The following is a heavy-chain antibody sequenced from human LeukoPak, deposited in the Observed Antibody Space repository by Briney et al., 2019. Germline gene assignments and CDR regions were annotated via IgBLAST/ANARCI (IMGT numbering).Heavy chain of an antibody. CDR3: ARDTDYYGSGYFDY. V-gene: IGHV4-4*07. D-gene: IGHD3-10*01. CDR1: GGSISSYY. J-gene: IGHJ4*02. Sequence: SETLSLTCTVAGGSISSYYWSWIRQPAGKGLEWIGRIYTSGSTNYNPSLKSRVTMSVDTSKNQFSLKLSSVTAADTAVYYCARDTDYYGSGYFDYWGQGTLVTVSS. CDR2: IYTSGST.